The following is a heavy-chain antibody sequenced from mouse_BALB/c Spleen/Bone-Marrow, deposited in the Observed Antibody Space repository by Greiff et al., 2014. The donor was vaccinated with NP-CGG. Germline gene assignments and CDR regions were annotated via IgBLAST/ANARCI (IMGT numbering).Heavy chain of an antibody. CDR2: INPYNDGT. J-gene: IGHJ1*01. Sequence: VQLKQSGPELVKPGASVKMSCKASGYTFTSYVIHWVKQKPGQGLEWIGYINPYNDGTKYNEKFKGKATLTSGKSSSTAYMELSSLTSEDSAVYYCARGGYYGTSLYWYFDVWGAGTTVTVPS. CDR3: ARGGYYGTSLYWYFDV. D-gene: IGHD1-1*01. V-gene: IGHV1-14*01. CDR1: GYTFTSYV.